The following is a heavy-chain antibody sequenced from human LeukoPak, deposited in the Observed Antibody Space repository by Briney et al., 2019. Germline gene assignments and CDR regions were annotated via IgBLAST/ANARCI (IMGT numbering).Heavy chain of an antibody. CDR1: GYTFTGYY. Sequence: ASVKVSCKASGYTFTGYYMHWVRQAPGQGLEWMGWMNPNSSGTDYAQKFQGRVTMTRDTSISTAYMELSRLRSDDTAVYYCARETIAATPSDAFDIWGQGTMVTVAS. V-gene: IGHV1-2*02. CDR3: ARETIAATPSDAFDI. CDR2: MNPNSSGT. D-gene: IGHD6-13*01. J-gene: IGHJ3*02.